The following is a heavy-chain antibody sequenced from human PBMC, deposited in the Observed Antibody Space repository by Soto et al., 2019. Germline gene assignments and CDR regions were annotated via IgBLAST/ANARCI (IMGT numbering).Heavy chain of an antibody. J-gene: IGHJ4*02. CDR3: ARGRYYFDY. V-gene: IGHV4-34*01. CDR1: GGSFSGYY. Sequence: PSETLSLTCAVYGGSFSGYYWSWIRQPPGKGLEWIGEINHSGSTNYNPSLKSRVTISVDTSKNQFSLKLSSVTAADTAVYYCARGRYYFDYWGQGTLVTVSS. CDR2: INHSGST.